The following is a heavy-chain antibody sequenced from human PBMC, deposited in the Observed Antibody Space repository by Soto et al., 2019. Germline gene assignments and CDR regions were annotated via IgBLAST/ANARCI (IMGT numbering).Heavy chain of an antibody. D-gene: IGHD3-3*01. CDR2: ISGSGGST. CDR3: LRTTRGPPPLFCF. CDR1: GFTFSSYA. V-gene: IGHV3-23*01. J-gene: IGHJ4*02. Sequence: PVGSVRLSCAASGFTFSSYAMSWVRQAPGKGLEWVSAISGSGGSTYYADSVKGRFTISRDNSKNTLYLQMNSLRAEDTAVDYWLRTTRGPPPLFCFRGQGTLVTVSS.